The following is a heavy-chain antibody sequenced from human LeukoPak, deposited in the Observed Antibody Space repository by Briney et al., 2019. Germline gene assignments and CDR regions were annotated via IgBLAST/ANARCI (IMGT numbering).Heavy chain of an antibody. V-gene: IGHV3-33*01. CDR1: GFTFSSYG. CDR2: IWYDGSNK. J-gene: IGHJ6*02. Sequence: GGSLRHSCAASGFTFSSYGMHWVRQAPGKGLEWVAVIWYDGSNKYYADSVKGRFTISRDNSKNTLYLQMNSLRAEDTAVYYCARDLPHYYDSSGSQYYYGMDVWGQGTTVTVSS. CDR3: ARDLPHYYDSSGSQYYYGMDV. D-gene: IGHD3-22*01.